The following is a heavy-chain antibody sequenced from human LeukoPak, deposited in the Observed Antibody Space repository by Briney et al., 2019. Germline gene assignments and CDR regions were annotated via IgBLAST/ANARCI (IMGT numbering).Heavy chain of an antibody. V-gene: IGHV1-69*04. J-gene: IGHJ6*02. CDR2: IIPILGIA. CDR3: ARDQPRQGAYYYGMDV. Sequence: GSSVTVSCKASGGTFSSYAISWVRQAPGQGLEWMGRIIPILGIANYAQKFQGRVTITRDTSASTAYMELSSLRSEDTAVYYCARDQPRQGAYYYGMDVWGQGTTVTVSS. D-gene: IGHD3-16*01. CDR1: GGTFSSYA.